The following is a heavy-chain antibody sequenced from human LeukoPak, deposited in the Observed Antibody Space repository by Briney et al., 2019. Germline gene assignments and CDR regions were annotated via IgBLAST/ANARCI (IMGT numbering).Heavy chain of an antibody. J-gene: IGHJ6*02. D-gene: IGHD6-6*01. CDR1: GVSFSGYY. Sequence: PSETLSLTRAVYGVSFSGYYWSWIRQPPGKGLEWIGEINHSGSTNYNPSLKSRVTISVDTSKNQFSLKLSSVTAADAAVYYCARGSIAARPSYYYYYGMDVWGQGTTVTVSS. CDR2: INHSGST. V-gene: IGHV4-34*01. CDR3: ARGSIAARPSYYYYYGMDV.